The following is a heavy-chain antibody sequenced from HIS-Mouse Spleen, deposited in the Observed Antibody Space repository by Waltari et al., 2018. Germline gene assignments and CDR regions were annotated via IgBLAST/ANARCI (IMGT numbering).Heavy chain of an antibody. Sequence: EVQLVESGGGLVQPGGSLRLSCAASGFTFSSYWMHWGRQAPGKGLVWVSRINSDGSSTSYADSVKGRFTISRDNAKNTLYLQMNSLRAEDTAVYYCARGPLEPQQGSFDYWGQGTLVTVSS. J-gene: IGHJ4*02. V-gene: IGHV3-74*01. D-gene: IGHD6-13*01. CDR3: ARGPLEPQQGSFDY. CDR2: INSDGSST. CDR1: GFTFSSYW.